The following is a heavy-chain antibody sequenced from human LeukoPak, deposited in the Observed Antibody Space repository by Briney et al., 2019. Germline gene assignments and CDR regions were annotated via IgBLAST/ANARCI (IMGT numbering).Heavy chain of an antibody. CDR1: GGSISSYY. J-gene: IGHJ4*02. V-gene: IGHV4-59*08. CDR2: IYYSGSP. CDR3: ARHTLPNRYCSGGSCYSGSFDY. Sequence: PSETLSLTCTVSGGSISSYYWSWIRQPPGKGLEWIGYIYYSGSPNYNPSLKSRVTISVDTSKNQFSLKLSSVTAADTAVYYCARHTLPNRYCSGGSCYSGSFDYWGQGTLVTVSS. D-gene: IGHD2-15*01.